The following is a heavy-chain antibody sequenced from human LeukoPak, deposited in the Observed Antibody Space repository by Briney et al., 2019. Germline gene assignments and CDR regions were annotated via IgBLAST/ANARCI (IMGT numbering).Heavy chain of an antibody. Sequence: QPGGSLRLSCAASGITFSSYAMGWVRQAPGKGLAWVSSISGSGGSTYFADSVKGRFAISRDNSKNTLYLQMNSLRAEDTAVYYCAKGIRGYCSGGTCYSRQAYFDYWGQGTLVTVSS. CDR2: ISGSGGST. D-gene: IGHD2-15*01. J-gene: IGHJ4*02. V-gene: IGHV3-23*01. CDR3: AKGIRGYCSGGTCYSRQAYFDY. CDR1: GITFSSYA.